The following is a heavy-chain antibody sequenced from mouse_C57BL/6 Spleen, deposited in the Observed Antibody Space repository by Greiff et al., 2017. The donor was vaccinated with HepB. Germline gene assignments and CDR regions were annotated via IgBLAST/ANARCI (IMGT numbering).Heavy chain of an antibody. V-gene: IGHV1-39*01. CDR2: INPNYGTT. D-gene: IGHD1-1*01. CDR3: ARRSGITTVVEGDAMDY. J-gene: IGHJ4*01. Sequence: LVESGPELVKPGASVKISCKASGYSFTDYNMNWVKQSNGKSLEWIGVINPNYGTTSYNQKFKGKATLTVDQSSSTAYMQLNSLTSEDSAVYYCARRSGITTVVEGDAMDYWGQGTSVTVSA. CDR1: GYSFTDYN.